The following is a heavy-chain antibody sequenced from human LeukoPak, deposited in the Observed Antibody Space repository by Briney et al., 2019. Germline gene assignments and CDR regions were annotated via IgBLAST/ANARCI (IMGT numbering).Heavy chain of an antibody. D-gene: IGHD3-22*01. CDR1: GFTVSSNY. J-gene: IGHJ3*02. CDR2: IYSGGST. CDR3: ARDYYDSSGYYWGAFDI. V-gene: IGHV3-53*01. Sequence: PGGSLRLSCAASGFTVSSNYMSWVRQAPGKGPEWVSVIYSGGSTYYADSVKGRFTISRDNSKNTLYLQMNSLRAEDTAVYYCARDYYDSSGYYWGAFDIWGQGTMVTVSS.